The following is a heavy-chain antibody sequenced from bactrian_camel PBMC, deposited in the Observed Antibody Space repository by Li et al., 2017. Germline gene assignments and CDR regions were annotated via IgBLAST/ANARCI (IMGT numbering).Heavy chain of an antibody. Sequence: VQLVESGGGSVQSGGSLRLSCVASGYTYNRYYMSWVRQAPGKGLEWVSSIYTGGGSTYYADSVKGRFTISHDSAKNTLYLRMSSLNAEDTAVYYCAAARPTTGWYNYWGQGTQVTVS. D-gene: IGHD5*01. CDR2: IYTGGGST. CDR3: AAARPTTGWYNY. J-gene: IGHJ4*01. CDR1: GYTYNRYY. V-gene: IGHV3-2*01.